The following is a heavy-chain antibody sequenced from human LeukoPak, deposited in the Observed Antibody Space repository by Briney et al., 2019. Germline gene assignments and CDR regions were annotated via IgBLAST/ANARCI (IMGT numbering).Heavy chain of an antibody. CDR3: ARDSRLLPWYFDY. D-gene: IGHD3-22*01. CDR2: IYYSGST. J-gene: IGHJ4*02. CDR1: GGSISSGDYY. V-gene: IGHV4-30-4*01. Sequence: SETLSLTCTVAGGSISSGDYYWSWIRQPPGKGLEWIGYIYYSGSTYYNPSLKSRVTISVDTSKNQFSLKLSSVTAADTAVYYCARDSRLLPWYFDYWGQGTPVTVSS.